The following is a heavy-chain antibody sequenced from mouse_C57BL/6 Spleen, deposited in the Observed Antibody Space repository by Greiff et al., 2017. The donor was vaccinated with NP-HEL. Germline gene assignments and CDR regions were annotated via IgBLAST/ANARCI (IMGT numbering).Heavy chain of an antibody. CDR3: ARWGTGFDY. J-gene: IGHJ2*01. V-gene: IGHV7-3*01. Sequence: EVKLVESGGGLVQPGGSLSLSCAASGFTFTDYYMSWVRQPPGKALEWLGFIRNKANGYTTEYSASVKGRFTISRDNSQSILYLQMNALRAEDSATYYCARWGTGFDYWGQGTTLTVSS. CDR2: IRNKANGYTT. CDR1: GFTFTDYY. D-gene: IGHD4-1*01.